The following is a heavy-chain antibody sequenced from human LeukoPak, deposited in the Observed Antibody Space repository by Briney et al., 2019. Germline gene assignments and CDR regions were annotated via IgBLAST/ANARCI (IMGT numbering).Heavy chain of an antibody. CDR2: ISYDGSNK. D-gene: IGHD3-22*01. V-gene: IGHV3-30-3*01. CDR3: ARAGSSGYYVDY. Sequence: TGGSLRLSCAASGFTFSIYAMHWVRQAPGKGLEWVAVISYDGSNKYYADSVKGRFTISRDNSKSTLYLQMNSLRAEDTAVYYCARAGSSGYYVDYWGQGTLVTVSS. CDR1: GFTFSIYA. J-gene: IGHJ4*02.